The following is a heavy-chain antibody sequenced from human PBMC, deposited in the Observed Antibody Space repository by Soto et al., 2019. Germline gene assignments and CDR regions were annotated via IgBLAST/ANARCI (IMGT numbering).Heavy chain of an antibody. CDR3: ARGRYCLTGRCVPNWFDY. J-gene: IGHJ5*01. V-gene: IGHV4-31*03. CDR2: IYYSGST. Sequence: LSLTCTVSGGSISSGGYYWSWIRQHPGKGLEWIGYIYYSGSTYYNPSLKSRVTISVDTSKNQFSLKLSSVTAADTAVYFCARGRYCLTGRCVPNWFDYWGQGTLVTVSS. D-gene: IGHD2-15*01. CDR1: GGSISSGGYY.